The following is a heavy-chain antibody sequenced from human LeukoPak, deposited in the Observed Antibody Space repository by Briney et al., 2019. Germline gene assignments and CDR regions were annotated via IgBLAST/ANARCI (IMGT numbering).Heavy chain of an antibody. Sequence: GESLKISCKGSGYSFTSYWIGWVRQMPGKGLEWMGIIYPGDSDTRYSPSFRGQVTISADKSISTAYLQWSSLRASDTAMYYCARSTYYYDSSGYLNWFDPWGQGTLVTVSS. CDR1: GYSFTSYW. CDR3: ARSTYYYDSSGYLNWFDP. CDR2: IYPGDSDT. J-gene: IGHJ5*02. D-gene: IGHD3-22*01. V-gene: IGHV5-51*01.